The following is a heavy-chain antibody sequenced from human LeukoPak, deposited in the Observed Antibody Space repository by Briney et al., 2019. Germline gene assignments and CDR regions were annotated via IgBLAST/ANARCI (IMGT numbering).Heavy chain of an antibody. V-gene: IGHV1-24*01. CDR3: ARGLGDYYDTSDYYYAVPAH. J-gene: IGHJ4*02. CDR1: GYTLTELS. CDR2: FDPEDGET. D-gene: IGHD3-22*01. Sequence: ASVKVSCKVSGYTLTELSMHWVRQAPGKGLEWMGGFDPEDGETIYAQKFQGRVAMTRDTSITTAYMELSSLRSEDTAVYYCARGLGDYYDTSDYYYAVPAHWGQGTLVTVSS.